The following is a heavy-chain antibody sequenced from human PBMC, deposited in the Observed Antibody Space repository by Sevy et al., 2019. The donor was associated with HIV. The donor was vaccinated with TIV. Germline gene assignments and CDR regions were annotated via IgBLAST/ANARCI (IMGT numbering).Heavy chain of an antibody. CDR2: INHSGST. V-gene: IGHV4-34*01. CDR1: RGSFTGYY. J-gene: IGHJ4*02. D-gene: IGHD5-18*01. Sequence: SETLSLTCAVYRGSFTGYYWSWIRQPPGKGLEWIGEINHSGSTTYNPSLKSRVTISVDTSKNQFSLRLTSVTAADTAVYYCARGVGNSYGYDPDYWGQGTLVTASS. CDR3: ARGVGNSYGYDPDY.